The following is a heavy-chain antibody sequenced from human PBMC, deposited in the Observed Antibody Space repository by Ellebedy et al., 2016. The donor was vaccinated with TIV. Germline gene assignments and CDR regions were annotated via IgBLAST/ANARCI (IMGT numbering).Heavy chain of an antibody. Sequence: ASVKVSCXASGYTFTSYGISWVRQAPGQGLEWMGWISAYNGNTNYAQKLQGRVTMTTDTSTSTAYMELRSLRSDDTAVYYRARDDGDTPRGYYYYYGMDVWGQGTTVTVSS. V-gene: IGHV1-18*04. J-gene: IGHJ6*02. CDR2: ISAYNGNT. D-gene: IGHD4-17*01. CDR1: GYTFTSYG. CDR3: ARDDGDTPRGYYYYYGMDV.